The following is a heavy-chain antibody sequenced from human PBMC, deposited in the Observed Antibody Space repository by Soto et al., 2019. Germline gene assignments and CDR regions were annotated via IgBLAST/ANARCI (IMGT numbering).Heavy chain of an antibody. CDR3: AKDRGGFARGWEYYDF. D-gene: IGHD6-19*01. Sequence: PGGSLRLSCAASGFAFSSYTMSWVRQTPGKGLEWVSSISASGGSTYYGDSLKGRFTISRDNSKNTLNLHIKSLGVEDSAVYYCAKDRGGFARGWEYYDFWGQGTQVTAS. V-gene: IGHV3-23*01. CDR1: GFAFSSYT. J-gene: IGHJ4*02. CDR2: ISASGGST.